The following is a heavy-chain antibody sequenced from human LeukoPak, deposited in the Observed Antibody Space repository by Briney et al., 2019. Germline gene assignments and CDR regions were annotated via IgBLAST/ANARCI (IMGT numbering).Heavy chain of an antibody. CDR1: GDTFSSYA. CDR2: IIPIFGTA. Sequence: SVKVSCKASGDTFSSYAISWVRQAPGQGLEWMGGIIPIFGTANYAQKFQGRVTITTDESTSTAYMELSSLRSEDTAVYYCARDRSGGITGTPYYFDYWGQGTLVTVSS. D-gene: IGHD1-20*01. CDR3: ARDRSGGITGTPYYFDY. J-gene: IGHJ4*02. V-gene: IGHV1-69*05.